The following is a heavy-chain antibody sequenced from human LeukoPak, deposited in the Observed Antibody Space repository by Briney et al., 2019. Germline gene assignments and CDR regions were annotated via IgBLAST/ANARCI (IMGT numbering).Heavy chain of an antibody. D-gene: IGHD5-18*01. CDR3: ARRREYSYAD. V-gene: IGHV5-51*01. CDR1: GXSFNNFC. J-gene: IGHJ4*02. Sequence: RGESLKISRQGSGXSFNNFCIAWVRQIPGKGLEWTGIFYPGDSDTIYSPSFQGQVTFSADKSITTAYLQWSSLKASDTSMYYCARRREYSYADWGQGTLVTVSS. CDR2: FYPGDSDT.